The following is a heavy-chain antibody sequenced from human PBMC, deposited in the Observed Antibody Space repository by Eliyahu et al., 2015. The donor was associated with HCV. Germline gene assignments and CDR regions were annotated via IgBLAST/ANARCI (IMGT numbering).Heavy chain of an antibody. V-gene: IGHV4-39*01. CDR1: DGSISSSSYY. D-gene: IGHD6-19*01. J-gene: IGHJ4*02. Sequence: QLQLQESGPGLVKPSETLSLTCSVSDGSISSSSYYWGWIRQPPGKGLEWIGGIYYXXRSHYXPSLKSRVTISVDTSKNQFSLKLNSVTAADTSVYYCARSSYSTGWLYYDSWGQGTLVTVSS. CDR3: ARSSYSTGWLYYDS. CDR2: IYYXXRS.